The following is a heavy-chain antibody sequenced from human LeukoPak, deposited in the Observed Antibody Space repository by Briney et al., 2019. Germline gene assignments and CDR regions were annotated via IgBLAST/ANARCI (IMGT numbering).Heavy chain of an antibody. V-gene: IGHV3-66*01. J-gene: IGHJ5*02. Sequence: GGSLRLSCAASGLTVSSNYMNWVRQASGKGLKWVSIIYSGGSTYYADSVKGRFTISRDNSKNTLYLQMNSLRAEDTAVYYCASALMVRGIRGFDPWGQGTLVTVSS. CDR3: ASALMVRGIRGFDP. D-gene: IGHD3-10*01. CDR2: IYSGGST. CDR1: GLTVSSNY.